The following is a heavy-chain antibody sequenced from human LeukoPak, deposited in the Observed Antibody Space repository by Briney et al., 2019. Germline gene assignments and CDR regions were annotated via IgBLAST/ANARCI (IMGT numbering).Heavy chain of an antibody. CDR2: IYPGDSDT. J-gene: IGHJ4*02. V-gene: IGHV5-51*01. CDR1: GYSFTSYW. CDR3: ARRLYGSGSSPFDY. Sequence: HGESLHISCQGSGYSFTSYWIGWVRQLPGKGLEWMGVIYPGDSDTRYSPSFQGQVTISADKSISTAYLQWSSLKASDTAMYYCARRLYGSGSSPFDYWGQGTLVTVSS. D-gene: IGHD3-10*01.